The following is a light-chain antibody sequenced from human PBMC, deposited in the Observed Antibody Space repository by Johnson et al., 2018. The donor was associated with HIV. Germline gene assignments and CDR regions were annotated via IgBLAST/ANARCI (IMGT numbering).Light chain of an antibody. Sequence: QSVLTQPPSVSAAPGQKVTISCSGSSCDIGNNYVSWHQKFPGAAPKVLIYDNNKRPSGIPDRFSGSKSGTSATLGITGLQPGDEADYYCGTWDSSLSAYVFGTATKVTVL. CDR2: DNN. V-gene: IGLV1-51*01. CDR1: SCDIGNNY. J-gene: IGLJ1*01. CDR3: GTWDSSLSAYV.